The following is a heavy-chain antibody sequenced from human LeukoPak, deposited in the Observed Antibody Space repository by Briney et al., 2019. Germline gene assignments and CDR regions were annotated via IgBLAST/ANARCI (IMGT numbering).Heavy chain of an antibody. D-gene: IGHD2-8*01. Sequence: SETLSLTCTVSGGSISSSGYYWGWIRQPPGKGLEWIGSIYYSGSTYYNPSLKSRVTISVDTPKNQFSLKLSSVTAADTAVYYCARDHACSNGVCSYFDYWGQGTLVTVSS. V-gene: IGHV4-39*07. CDR2: IYYSGST. CDR3: ARDHACSNGVCSYFDY. CDR1: GGSISSSGYY. J-gene: IGHJ4*02.